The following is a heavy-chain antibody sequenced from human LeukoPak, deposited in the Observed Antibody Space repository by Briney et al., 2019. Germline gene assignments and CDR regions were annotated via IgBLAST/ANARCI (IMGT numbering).Heavy chain of an antibody. CDR3: VRGVTMIRGAVMYPFFFDF. Sequence: PGGSLRLSCVASGFSFGDFFMSWARQAPGKGLEWVANINLDGSEKFHVDSVKGRFTISRDNAKSALYLQMNSLRAADTAMYFCVRGVTMIRGAVMYPFFFDFWGRGTLVTVSS. CDR1: GFSFGDFF. D-gene: IGHD3-10*01. J-gene: IGHJ4*02. CDR2: INLDGSEK. V-gene: IGHV3-7*03.